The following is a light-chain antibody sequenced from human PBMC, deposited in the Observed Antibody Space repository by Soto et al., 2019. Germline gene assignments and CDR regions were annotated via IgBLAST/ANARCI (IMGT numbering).Light chain of an antibody. CDR3: QQYDSSWT. CDR1: QSVPSNF. CDR2: GVS. Sequence: EIVLTQSPGTLSLSPGERATLSCRASQSVPSNFLAWYQQKPGQAPILVIYGVSRRATGIPDRFSGSGSGTDFTLTISRLEAEDFAVYYCQQYDSSWTFGQGTKVEIK. J-gene: IGKJ1*01. V-gene: IGKV3-20*01.